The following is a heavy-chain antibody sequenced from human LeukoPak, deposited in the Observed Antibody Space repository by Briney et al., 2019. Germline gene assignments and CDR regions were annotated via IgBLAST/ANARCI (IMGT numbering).Heavy chain of an antibody. V-gene: IGHV3-23*01. CDR1: GFTFSTYG. J-gene: IGHJ4*02. D-gene: IGHD2/OR15-2a*01. CDR2: ISSGGST. Sequence: AGGSLRLSCGASGFTFSTYGMSWVRQAPGRGLEWVSAISSGGSTFYADSVRGRFAISRDNSKNTLYLQMNSLRAEDTAIYYCARDFYDGFALDYWGQGTLVTVSS. CDR3: ARDFYDGFALDY.